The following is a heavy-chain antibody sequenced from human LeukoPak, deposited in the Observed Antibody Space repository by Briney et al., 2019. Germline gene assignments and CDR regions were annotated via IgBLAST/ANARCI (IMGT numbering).Heavy chain of an antibody. V-gene: IGHV1-2*06. CDR1: GYTFTGYY. CDR3: ARGADYGDDGGWFDP. J-gene: IGHJ5*02. Sequence: ASVRVSCKASGYTFTGYYMHWVRQAPGQGLEWMGRINPNSGGPNYAQKFQGRVTMTRDTSISTAYMELSRLRSDDTAVYYCARGADYGDDGGWFDPWGQGTLVTVSS. CDR2: INPNSGGP. D-gene: IGHD4-17*01.